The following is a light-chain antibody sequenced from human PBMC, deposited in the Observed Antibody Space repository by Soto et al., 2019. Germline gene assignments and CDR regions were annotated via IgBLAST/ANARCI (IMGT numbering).Light chain of an antibody. CDR1: SSDVGGYNY. J-gene: IGLJ1*01. CDR2: EVS. Sequence: QSALTQPRSVSGSPGQSVTISCTGTSSDVGGYNYISWYQHHPGKAPKLMIYEVSKRPSGVPDRFSGSKSGNTASLTISGLQAEDEADYYCSSYTSMTTLVFGTGTKLTVL. CDR3: SSYTSMTTLV. V-gene: IGLV2-11*01.